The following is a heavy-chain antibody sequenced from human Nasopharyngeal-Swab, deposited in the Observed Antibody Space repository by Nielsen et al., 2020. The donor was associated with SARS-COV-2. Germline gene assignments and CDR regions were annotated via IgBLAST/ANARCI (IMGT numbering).Heavy chain of an antibody. Sequence: WSRQSPGKGLEWVGSIYDSGSTYYNPSLKSRVTISVDTSKNQFSLKLSSVTAADTAVYYCARDTGCGGDCPKEVNSYGMDVWGQGTTVTVSS. CDR2: IYDSGST. J-gene: IGHJ6*02. V-gene: IGHV4-39*07. CDR3: ARDTGCGGDCPKEVNSYGMDV. D-gene: IGHD2-21*01.